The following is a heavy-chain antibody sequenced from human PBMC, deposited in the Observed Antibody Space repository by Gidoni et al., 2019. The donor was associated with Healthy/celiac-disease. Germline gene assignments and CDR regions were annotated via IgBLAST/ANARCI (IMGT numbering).Heavy chain of an antibody. V-gene: IGHV4-38-2*02. CDR3: ARDRVAVAEYYFDY. Sequence: QVQLQESGPGLVKPSETLSLTCTVSGYSISSGYYWGWIRQPPGKGLEWIGSIYHSGSTYYNPSLKSRVTISVDTSKNQFSLKLSSVTAADTAVYYCARDRVAVAEYYFDYWGQGTLVTVSS. CDR2: IYHSGST. J-gene: IGHJ4*02. CDR1: GYSISSGYY. D-gene: IGHD6-19*01.